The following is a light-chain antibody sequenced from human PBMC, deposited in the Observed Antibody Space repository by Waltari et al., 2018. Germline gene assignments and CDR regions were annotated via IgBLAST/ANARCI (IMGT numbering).Light chain of an antibody. CDR3: TQGTHWPPIT. Sequence: DVVMTQSPLSLPVTLGQPASISCRSSQSLVHSDGNTYLNWFQQRPGQSPRRLIYKVSNRDSGVPDRFSGSGSGTDFTLKISRVEAEDVGVYYCTQGTHWPPITFGQGTRLDIK. J-gene: IGKJ5*01. CDR2: KVS. CDR1: QSLVHSDGNTY. V-gene: IGKV2-30*02.